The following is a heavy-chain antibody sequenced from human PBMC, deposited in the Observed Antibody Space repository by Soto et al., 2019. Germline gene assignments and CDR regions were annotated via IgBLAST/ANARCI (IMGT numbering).Heavy chain of an antibody. CDR1: GFTFSNFG. V-gene: IGHV3-30*18. D-gene: IGHD4-4*01. J-gene: IGHJ6*01. CDR3: AKRRDGYSFYYFYGLDV. CDR2: ILYDGSNT. Sequence: GGSLRLSCAASGFTFSNFGMHWVRQAPGKGLEWVAAILYDGSNTYYADSVKGRFTISRDNSKNKLYLEMNSLRTEDTAVYHCAKRRDGYSFYYFYGLDVWGQETTVTVSS.